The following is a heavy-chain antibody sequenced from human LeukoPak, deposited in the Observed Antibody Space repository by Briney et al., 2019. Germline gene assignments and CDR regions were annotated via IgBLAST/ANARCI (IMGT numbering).Heavy chain of an antibody. CDR2: FDPEDGET. J-gene: IGHJ3*02. Sequence: ASVKVSCKVSGYTLTELSMHWVRQAPGKGLEWMGGFDPEDGETIYAQKFQGRVTMTEDTSTDTAYMELSSLRSEDTAVYYCASPKEIGVAGPFDIWGQGTMVTVSS. CDR1: GYTLTELS. D-gene: IGHD6-19*01. V-gene: IGHV1-24*01. CDR3: ASPKEIGVAGPFDI.